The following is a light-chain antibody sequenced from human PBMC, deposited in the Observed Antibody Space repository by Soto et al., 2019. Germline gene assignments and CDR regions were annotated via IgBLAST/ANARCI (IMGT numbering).Light chain of an antibody. J-gene: IGKJ2*01. CDR3: QHYRSSPRT. CDR1: QSVTSSY. CDR2: GAS. V-gene: IGKV3-20*01. Sequence: IVLTQSPGILSLSPGERATLSCRASQSVTSSYLAWYQQKPGQAPRLLIYGASTRATGISDRFSGSVSGTDFNLTISRLEPEDFAVYYCQHYRSSPRTFGQGTKLEIK.